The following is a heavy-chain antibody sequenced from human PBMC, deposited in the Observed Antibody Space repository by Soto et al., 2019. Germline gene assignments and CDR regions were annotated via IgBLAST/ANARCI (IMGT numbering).Heavy chain of an antibody. CDR2: IYYSGST. CDR1: GGSISSYY. CDR3: ARLPAATPHYYFAY. J-gene: IGHJ4*02. D-gene: IGHD2-2*02. V-gene: IGHV4-59*04. Sequence: PSETLSLTFTVSGGSISSYYWSWIWQPPGKGLEWIGYIYYSGSTYYNSSLKSRVTISVDTSKNQFSLTLSSVTAADMAVYYCARLPAATPHYYFAYWGQGTLVTVSS.